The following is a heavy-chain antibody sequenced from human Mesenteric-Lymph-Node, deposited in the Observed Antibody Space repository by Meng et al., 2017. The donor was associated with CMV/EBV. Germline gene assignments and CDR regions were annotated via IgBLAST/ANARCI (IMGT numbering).Heavy chain of an antibody. D-gene: IGHD3-22*01. V-gene: IGHV4-39*07. Sequence: WIRQPPGKGLEWIGSIYYSGSTYYNPSLKSRVTISVDTSKNQFSLKLSSVTAADTAVYYCTRDSWGDSSGYYFFGMDLWGQGTTVTVSS. J-gene: IGHJ6*02. CDR2: IYYSGST. CDR3: TRDSWGDSSGYYFFGMDL.